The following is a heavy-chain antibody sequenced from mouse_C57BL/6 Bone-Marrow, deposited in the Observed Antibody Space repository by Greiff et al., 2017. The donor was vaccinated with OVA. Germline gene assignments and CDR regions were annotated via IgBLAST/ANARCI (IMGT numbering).Heavy chain of an antibody. Sequence: QVQLQQSGAELARPGASVKLSCKASGYTFTSYGISWWKQKLGRGLSWIGKFNPESGNTNSNEKFKGKATLTADKSSSTAYMELRSLTSEDSAVYFCASVITTVAYYYAMDYWGQGTSVTVSS. V-gene: IGHV1-81*01. CDR3: ASVITTVAYYYAMDY. CDR1: GYTFTSYG. CDR2: FNPESGNT. J-gene: IGHJ4*01. D-gene: IGHD1-1*01.